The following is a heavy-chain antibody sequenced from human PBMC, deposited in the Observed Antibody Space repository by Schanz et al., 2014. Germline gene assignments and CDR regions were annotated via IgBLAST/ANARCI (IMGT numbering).Heavy chain of an antibody. CDR3: ARPRFDYGEVDY. V-gene: IGHV3-48*04. CDR1: GFSFSSYS. D-gene: IGHD4-17*01. Sequence: EADLVESGGGLIQRGESLRLSCSASGFSFSSYSMNWVRQAPGKGLEWVSYICSSGNTIYYADSVKGRFTISRDNAKNSLYLQMNSLRAEDTAVYYCARPRFDYGEVDYWGQGTLVTVSA. J-gene: IGHJ4*02. CDR2: ICSSGNTI.